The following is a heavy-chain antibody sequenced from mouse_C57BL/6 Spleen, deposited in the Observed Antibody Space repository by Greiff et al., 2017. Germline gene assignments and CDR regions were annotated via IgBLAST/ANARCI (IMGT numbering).Heavy chain of an antibody. Sequence: QVQLQQSGAELVKPGASVKLSCKASGYTFTSYWMHWVKQRPGQGLEWIGMIHPNSGSTNYNEKFKSKATLTVAKYSSTAYMQLSSLTSEDSAVYYCARWGLPLDYWGQGTTLTVSS. CDR3: ARWGLPLDY. CDR2: IHPNSGST. V-gene: IGHV1-64*01. D-gene: IGHD2-10*01. CDR1: GYTFTSYW. J-gene: IGHJ2*01.